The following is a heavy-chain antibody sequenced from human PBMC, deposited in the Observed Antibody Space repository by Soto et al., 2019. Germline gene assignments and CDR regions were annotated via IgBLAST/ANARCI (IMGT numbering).Heavy chain of an antibody. CDR1: GYTFINYG. D-gene: IGHD3-16*01. CDR3: ARGGLYWYFDL. V-gene: IGHV1-18*01. Sequence: QVQLVQSGAEVKKPGVSVKVSCKASGYTFINYGITWVRQAPGQGLEWMGWINPYNGNTNYPQKLQGRVTLTTETSTTTAYMELTSLTSDDTAVYYCARGGLYWYFDLWGRGTLVTVSS. CDR2: INPYNGNT. J-gene: IGHJ2*01.